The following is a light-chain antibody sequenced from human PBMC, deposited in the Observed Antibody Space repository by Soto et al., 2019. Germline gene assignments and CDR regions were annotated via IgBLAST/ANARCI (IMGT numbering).Light chain of an antibody. CDR3: QQYCSSPWT. V-gene: IGKV3-20*01. Sequence: EIVLTQSPGTLSLSPGERATLSCRASQSVRSSYLDWYQQNPGQPPRLLIYDATNRATGIPDRFSASGSGTDFTLTISRLEPEDFAVYYCQQYCSSPWTFGQGPKVEIK. J-gene: IGKJ1*01. CDR1: QSVRSSY. CDR2: DAT.